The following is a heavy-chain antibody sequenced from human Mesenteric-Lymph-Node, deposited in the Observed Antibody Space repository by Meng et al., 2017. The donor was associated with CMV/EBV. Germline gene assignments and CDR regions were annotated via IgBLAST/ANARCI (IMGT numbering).Heavy chain of an antibody. CDR3: ARGIFGGNY. CDR2: INSDGSST. J-gene: IGHJ4*02. V-gene: IGHV3-74*01. D-gene: IGHD3-3*01. Sequence: GESLKISCAASGFTFNNYAMSWVRQAPGKGLVWVSRINSDGSSTSYADSVKGRFTISRDNAKNTLYLQMNSLRAEDTAVYYCARGIFGGNYWGQGTLVTVSS. CDR1: GFTFNNYA.